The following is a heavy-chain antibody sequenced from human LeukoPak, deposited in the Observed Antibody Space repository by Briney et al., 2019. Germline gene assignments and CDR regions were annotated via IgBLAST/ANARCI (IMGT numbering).Heavy chain of an antibody. CDR1: GSTFSSYS. V-gene: IGHV3-21*01. Sequence: PGGSLRLSCAASGSTFSSYSMNWVRQAPGKGLEWVSSISSSSSYIYYADSVKGRFTISRDNAKNSLYLQMNSLRAEDTAVYYCARDQGYYDSSGHDAFDIWGQGTMVTVSS. CDR2: ISSSSSYI. CDR3: ARDQGYYDSSGHDAFDI. J-gene: IGHJ3*02. D-gene: IGHD3-22*01.